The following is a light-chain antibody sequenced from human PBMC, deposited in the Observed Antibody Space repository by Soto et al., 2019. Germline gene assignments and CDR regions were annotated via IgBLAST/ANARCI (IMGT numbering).Light chain of an antibody. Sequence: EIVLTQSPATLSFPPGQRATLSCRASQSVSSFLAWYQQKPGQAPRLLIYDASNGATGIPGRFSGSGSGADFTLTISSLEPEDFAVYYCQQRSNWPGTFGQGTRLEIK. CDR2: DAS. CDR1: QSVSSF. J-gene: IGKJ5*01. V-gene: IGKV3-11*01. CDR3: QQRSNWPGT.